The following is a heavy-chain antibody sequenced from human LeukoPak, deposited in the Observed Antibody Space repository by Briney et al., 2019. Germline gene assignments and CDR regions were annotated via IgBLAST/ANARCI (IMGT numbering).Heavy chain of an antibody. Sequence: PGGSLRLSCAASGFTFSSYWMSWVRQAPGNGLEWVANIKQDGSRKYYVDTVKGRVTISRDNAKNSLYLQMNSLRVEDTAVYYCARDGIDGYIDYWGQGTLVTVSS. D-gene: IGHD5-24*01. CDR3: ARDGIDGYIDY. V-gene: IGHV3-7*01. CDR2: IKQDGSRK. CDR1: GFTFSSYW. J-gene: IGHJ4*02.